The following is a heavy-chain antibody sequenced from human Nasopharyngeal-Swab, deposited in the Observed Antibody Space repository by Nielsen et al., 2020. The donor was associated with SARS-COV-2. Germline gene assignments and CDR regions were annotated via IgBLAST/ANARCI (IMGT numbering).Heavy chain of an antibody. V-gene: IGHV3-23*01. J-gene: IGHJ5*02. CDR1: GFTFSSHD. Sequence: GGSLRLSCAASGFTFSSHDMSWARQSPGKGLEWVSAISADGGVTPHADSVKGRFLISRDNSKNTLYLQMNSLRAEDTAVYYCANLGAWGQGTLVTVSS. CDR3: ANLGA. CDR2: ISADGGVT.